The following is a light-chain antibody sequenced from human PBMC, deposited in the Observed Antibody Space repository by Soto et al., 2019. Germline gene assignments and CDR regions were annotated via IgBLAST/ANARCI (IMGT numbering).Light chain of an antibody. J-gene: IGKJ1*01. Sequence: EIVLTQSPGTLSLSPGERATLSCGASQSVSSNYLAWYQQKPGQAPRLLIYGASTRATGIPDRFSGSGSGTDFILTISRLEPEDFAVYYCHQYGGSPRTFGQRTKVDIK. V-gene: IGKV3-20*01. CDR2: GAS. CDR1: QSVSSNY. CDR3: HQYGGSPRT.